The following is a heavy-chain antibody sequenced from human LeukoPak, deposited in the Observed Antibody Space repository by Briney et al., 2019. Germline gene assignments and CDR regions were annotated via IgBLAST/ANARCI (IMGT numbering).Heavy chain of an antibody. CDR2: IRYDGSNK. V-gene: IGHV3-30*02. CDR3: AKGAVSRFLEWLLSARY. CDR1: GFTFSSYG. Sequence: GGSLRLSCAASGFTFSSYGMHWVRQAPGKGLEWVAFIRYDGSNKYYADSVKGRFTISRDNSKNTLYLQMNSLRAEDTAVYYCAKGAVSRFLEWLLSARYWGQGTLVTVSS. D-gene: IGHD3-3*01. J-gene: IGHJ4*02.